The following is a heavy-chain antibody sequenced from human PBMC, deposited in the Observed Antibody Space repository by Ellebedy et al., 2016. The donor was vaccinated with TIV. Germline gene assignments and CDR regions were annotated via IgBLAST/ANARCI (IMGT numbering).Heavy chain of an antibody. J-gene: IGHJ4*02. CDR1: GFTFSSYS. CDR2: ISSSSSTI. CDR3: ARDRGDYYDSSGYYGGYYFDY. D-gene: IGHD3-22*01. V-gene: IGHV3-48*04. Sequence: GGSLRLSXAASGFTFSSYSMNWVRQAPGKGLEWVSYISSSSSTIYYADSVKGRFTISRDNAKNSLYLQMNSLRAEDTAVYYCARDRGDYYDSSGYYGGYYFDYWGQGTLVTVSS.